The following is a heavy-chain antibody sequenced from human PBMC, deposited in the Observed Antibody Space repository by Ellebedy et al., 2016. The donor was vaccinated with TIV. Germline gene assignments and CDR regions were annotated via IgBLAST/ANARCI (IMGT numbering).Heavy chain of an antibody. J-gene: IGHJ4*02. CDR2: INHSGST. D-gene: IGHD1-26*01. CDR1: GGSFSGYY. Sequence: SETLSLTCAVYGGSFSGYYWSWIRQPPGKGLEWIGEINHSGSTNYNPSLKSRVTVSVDTSKNQFSLKLSSVTAADTAVYYCARGGYSGSYLGYWGQGTLVTVSS. V-gene: IGHV4-34*01. CDR3: ARGGYSGSYLGY.